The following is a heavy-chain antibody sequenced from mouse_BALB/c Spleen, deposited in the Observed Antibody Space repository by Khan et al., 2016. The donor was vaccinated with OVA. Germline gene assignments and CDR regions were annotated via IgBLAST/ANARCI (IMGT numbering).Heavy chain of an antibody. V-gene: IGHV2-6-2*01. CDR1: GFSLTSFA. J-gene: IGHJ4*01. CDR2: IWSDGRT. CDR3: ARHQFPLSMDS. Sequence: QVQLKESGPDLVAPSQSLSITCSVSGFSLTSFAIHWVRQPPGKGLEWLVVIWSDGRTTYNSSLKSRLSISKDNSKSQVFLKINSLKTDDTAMYYCARHQFPLSMDSWGQGTSVTVSS.